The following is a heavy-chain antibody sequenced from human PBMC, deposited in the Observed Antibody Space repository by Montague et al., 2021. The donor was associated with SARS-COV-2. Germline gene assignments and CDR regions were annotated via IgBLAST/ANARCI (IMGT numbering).Heavy chain of an antibody. Sequence: SETLSLTCTVSGGSINSDSHYWSWIRQPPGKTLEWVGCVYYSGNIYYNPSLKSRVAISVDPSKNQFSLNVNSVTAADTAMYYCVRHVYYAVVLKYYWGQGTLVTVSS. V-gene: IGHV4-39*01. CDR2: VYYSGNI. D-gene: IGHD3-3*01. CDR1: GGSINSDSHY. CDR3: VRHVYYAVVLKYY. J-gene: IGHJ4*02.